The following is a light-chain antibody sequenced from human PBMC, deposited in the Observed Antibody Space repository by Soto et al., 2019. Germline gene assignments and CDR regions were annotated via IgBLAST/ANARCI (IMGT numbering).Light chain of an antibody. Sequence: DIQMTQSPSTLSASVGDRVTITCRASQSISSWLAWYQQKPGKAPNLLIYKASSLESGVPSRFSGSGSGTECTLTISSLQPDDFATYYFQQYNSYPLTFGGGTRLEIK. V-gene: IGKV1-5*03. CDR2: KAS. CDR1: QSISSW. J-gene: IGKJ4*01. CDR3: QQYNSYPLT.